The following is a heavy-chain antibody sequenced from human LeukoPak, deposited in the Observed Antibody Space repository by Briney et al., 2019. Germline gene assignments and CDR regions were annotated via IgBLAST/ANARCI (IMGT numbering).Heavy chain of an antibody. CDR2: FDIEDAET. CDR3: AETTVVTPSRGDAFDI. J-gene: IGHJ3*02. Sequence: ASVKVSCKVSGHSLSDLSIHWVRQAPGKGLEWMGGFDIEDAETIYAQEFEGRVIMTEDTATETAYMELSSLKSEDTAVYYCAETTVVTPSRGDAFDIWGQGTMVTVSS. CDR1: GHSLSDLS. D-gene: IGHD4-23*01. V-gene: IGHV1-24*01.